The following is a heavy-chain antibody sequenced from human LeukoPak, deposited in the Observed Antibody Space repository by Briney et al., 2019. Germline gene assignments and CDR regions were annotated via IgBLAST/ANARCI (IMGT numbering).Heavy chain of an antibody. D-gene: IGHD4/OR15-4a*01. CDR1: GFTFSSYG. CDR2: IWYDGSNK. V-gene: IGHV3-33*01. Sequence: GRSLRLSCAASGFTFSSYGMHWVRQAPGKGLEWVAVIWYDGSNKYCADSVKGRFTISRDNAKNTLYLQMNSLRAEDTAVYYCVRDAKYCPDCWGQGTLVTVSS. CDR3: VRDAKYCPDC. J-gene: IGHJ4*02.